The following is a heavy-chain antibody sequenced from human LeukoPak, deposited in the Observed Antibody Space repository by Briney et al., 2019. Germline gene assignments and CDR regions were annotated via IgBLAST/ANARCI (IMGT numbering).Heavy chain of an antibody. CDR3: ARAGLGMVAWGAFDI. J-gene: IGHJ3*02. CDR1: GFTFSRYS. CDR2: ISSSSSYI. Sequence: GGSLRLSCAASGFTFSRYSMNWVRQTPGKGLEWVSSISSSSSYICSADSVKGRFTISRDNAKNSLYLQMNSLRAEDTAVYYCARAGLGMVAWGAFDIWGQGTMVTVSS. V-gene: IGHV3-21*01. D-gene: IGHD2-8*01.